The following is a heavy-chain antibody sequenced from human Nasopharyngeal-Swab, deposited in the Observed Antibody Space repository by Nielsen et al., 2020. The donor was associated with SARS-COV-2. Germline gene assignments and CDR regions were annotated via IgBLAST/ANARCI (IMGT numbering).Heavy chain of an antibody. CDR3: ARVGQCSSTSCYEFEN. Sequence: GESLKISCTASGFTFGDYYMNWIRQAPGKGLEWVSYISGSGTYTNYADSVRGRLTISRDNAKNSLFLQMDSLRADDTAVYYCARVGQCSSTSCYEFENWGQGALVTVSS. J-gene: IGHJ4*02. CDR2: ISGSGTYT. CDR1: GFTFGDYY. V-gene: IGHV3-11*05. D-gene: IGHD2-2*01.